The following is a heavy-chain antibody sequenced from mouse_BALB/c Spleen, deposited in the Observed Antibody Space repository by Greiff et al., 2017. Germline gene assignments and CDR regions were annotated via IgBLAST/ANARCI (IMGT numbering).Heavy chain of an antibody. D-gene: IGHD2-1*01. CDR1: GYTFTSYV. Sequence: EVKLQESGPELVKPGASVKMSCKASGYTFTSYVMHWVKQKPGQGLEWIGYINPYNDGTKYNEKFKGKATLTSDKSSSTAYMELSSLTSEDSAVYYCARKGLVGNYHFDYWGQGTTLTVSS. CDR2: INPYNDGT. J-gene: IGHJ2*01. CDR3: ARKGLVGNYHFDY. V-gene: IGHV1-14*01.